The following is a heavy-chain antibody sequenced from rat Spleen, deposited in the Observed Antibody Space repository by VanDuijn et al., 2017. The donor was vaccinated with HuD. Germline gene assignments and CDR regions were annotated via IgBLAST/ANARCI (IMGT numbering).Heavy chain of an antibody. CDR2: ITNSGGST. CDR1: GFTFSDYG. Sequence: EVQLVESGGGLVQPGRSLKVSCAASGFTFSDYGMAWVRQAPTKGLEWVASITNSGGSTYYPDSVKGRFTISRDNAKSTLYMQMDSLRSEDTATYYCAGQGPYWNFDFWGPGTMVTVSS. CDR3: AGQGPYWNFDF. J-gene: IGHJ1*01. V-gene: IGHV5-29*01.